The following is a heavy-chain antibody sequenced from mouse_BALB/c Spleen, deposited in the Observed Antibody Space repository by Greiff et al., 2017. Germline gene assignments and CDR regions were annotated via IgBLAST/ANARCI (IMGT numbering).Heavy chain of an antibody. J-gene: IGHJ4*01. Sequence: VQLQQSGAELMKPGASVKISCKATGYTFSSYWIEWVKQRPGHGLEWIGEILPGSGSTNCNEKFKGKATFTADTSSNTAYMQLSSLTSEDSAVYYCARGEDGPYAMDYWGQGTSVTVSS. D-gene: IGHD1-1*01. CDR1: GYTFSSYW. CDR2: ILPGSGST. V-gene: IGHV1-9*01. CDR3: ARGEDGPYAMDY.